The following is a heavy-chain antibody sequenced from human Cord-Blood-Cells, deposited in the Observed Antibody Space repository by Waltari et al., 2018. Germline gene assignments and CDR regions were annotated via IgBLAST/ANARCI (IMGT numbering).Heavy chain of an antibody. D-gene: IGHD3-3*01. CDR1: GGSFSGSY. J-gene: IGHJ6*02. CDR2: INHSGST. V-gene: IGHV4-34*01. Sequence: QVQLQQWGAGLLKPSETLSLTCAVYGGSFSGSYWSWTRQPPGKGRAWIEEINHSGSTNYNPSLNSRVTISVDTSKNQFSLKLSSVTAADTAVYYCARGSDYDFWSGYYVDYYYGMDVWGQGTTVTVSS. CDR3: ARGSDYDFWSGYYVDYYYGMDV.